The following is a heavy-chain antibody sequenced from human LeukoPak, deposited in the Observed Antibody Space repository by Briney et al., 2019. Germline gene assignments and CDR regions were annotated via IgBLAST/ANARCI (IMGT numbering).Heavy chain of an antibody. CDR3: ARGFRSTYYYDSSGHGTQYNWFDP. V-gene: IGHV4-34*01. CDR1: GGSSSGYY. CDR2: INHSGST. D-gene: IGHD3-22*01. Sequence: SETLSLTCAVYGGSSSGYYWSWIRQPPGKGLEWIGEINHSGSTNYNPSLKSRVTISVDTSRNQFSLKLSSVTAADTAVYYCARGFRSTYYYDSSGHGTQYNWFDPWGQGTLVTVSS. J-gene: IGHJ5*02.